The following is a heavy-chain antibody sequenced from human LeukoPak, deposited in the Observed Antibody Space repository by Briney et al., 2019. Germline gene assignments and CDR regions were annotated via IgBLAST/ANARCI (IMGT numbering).Heavy chain of an antibody. Sequence: SETLSLTCAVHGGSLTTYFWSWIRQPPGKGLEWIGEITHFGSTNYNPSLRGRVTISRDTSKNQFSLRLTSVTAADTAVYYCAPIFGDYSDFDSWGQGTLVTVSS. CDR3: APIFGDYSDFDS. J-gene: IGHJ4*01. CDR2: ITHFGST. CDR1: GGSLTTYF. D-gene: IGHD4-17*01. V-gene: IGHV4-34*01.